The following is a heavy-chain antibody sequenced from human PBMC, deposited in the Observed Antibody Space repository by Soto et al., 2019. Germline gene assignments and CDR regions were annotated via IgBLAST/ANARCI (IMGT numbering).Heavy chain of an antibody. CDR1: GGTFSSYA. V-gene: IGHV1-69*12. CDR3: ASATYYDFWSGAYYYYGMDV. Sequence: QVQLVQSGAEVKKPGSSVKVSCKASGGTFSSYAISWVRQAPGQGLEWMGGIIPIFGTANYAQKFQGRVTITADECTSTAYMELSSLRSEDPAVYSCASATYYDFWSGAYYYYGMDVWGQGTTVTVSS. J-gene: IGHJ6*02. CDR2: IIPIFGTA. D-gene: IGHD3-3*01.